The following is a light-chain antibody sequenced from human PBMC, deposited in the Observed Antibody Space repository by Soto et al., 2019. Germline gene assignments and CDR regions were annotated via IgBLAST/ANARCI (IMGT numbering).Light chain of an antibody. J-gene: IGKJ1*01. Sequence: DIQMTQSPSALYASVGDRVTITCRASQSISSWLAWYQQKPGKAPRLLIYDASFCERGVPSRFSGSGSGTEFTLTISDLQPDDLGTYYCKKYNNFWTFGPGTKVDIK. CDR2: DAS. V-gene: IGKV1-5*01. CDR3: KKYNNFWT. CDR1: QSISSW.